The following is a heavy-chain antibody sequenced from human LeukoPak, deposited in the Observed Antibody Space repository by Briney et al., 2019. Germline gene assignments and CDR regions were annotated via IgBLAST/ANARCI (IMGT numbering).Heavy chain of an antibody. D-gene: IGHD5-18*01. CDR2: MRSSGSSI. CDR3: ASLVDTTMVFDY. CDR1: GFTFSDYY. Sequence: GGSLRLSCAASGFTFSDYYMGWIRQAPGKGLEWVSYMRSSGSSIYYADSVKGRFTISRDNAKNSLYLQMNSLRAEDTAVYYCASLVDTTMVFDYWGQGTLVTVSS. J-gene: IGHJ4*02. V-gene: IGHV3-11*01.